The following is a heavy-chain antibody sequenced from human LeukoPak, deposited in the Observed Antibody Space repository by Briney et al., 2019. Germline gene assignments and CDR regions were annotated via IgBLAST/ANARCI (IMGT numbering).Heavy chain of an antibody. J-gene: IGHJ5*02. CDR2: INHSGST. CDR3: ARGQIDLRITMIEVVRNNWFDP. CDR1: GGPFSGYY. D-gene: IGHD3-22*01. V-gene: IGHV4-34*01. Sequence: PSETLSLTCAVYGGPFSGYYWSWIRQPPGKGLEWIGEINHSGSTKYNPSLKKRVTISVDTPKNQFSLKLSSVTAADTAVYYCARGQIDLRITMIEVVRNNWFDPWGQGTLVTVSS.